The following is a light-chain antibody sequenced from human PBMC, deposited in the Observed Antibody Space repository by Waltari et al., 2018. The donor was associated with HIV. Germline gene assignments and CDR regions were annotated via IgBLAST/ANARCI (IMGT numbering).Light chain of an antibody. Sequence: SYELTQPPSVSVSPGQTASVTCSGAKLGNMYSWWDLQKPGQSPVLVIYQDNKPPSGLPERLCGYNSGNPATLTISGTQDMDEADYYCQAWDSGTGVVFGGGTKLTVL. CDR1: KLGNMY. V-gene: IGLV3-1*01. J-gene: IGLJ2*01. CDR3: QAWDSGTGVV. CDR2: QDN.